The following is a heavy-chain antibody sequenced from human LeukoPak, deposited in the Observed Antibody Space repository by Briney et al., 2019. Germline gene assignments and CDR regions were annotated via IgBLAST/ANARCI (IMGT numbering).Heavy chain of an antibody. D-gene: IGHD2-15*01. CDR1: GFTFTNYG. J-gene: IGHJ4*02. CDR3: ARERIAAYYFDY. Sequence: GGSLRLSCAASGFTFTNYGMSWVRQAPGKGLEWVSGIGGGGGNTYYADSVKGRFTISRDNAKNSLYLQMNSLRAEDTAVYYCARERIAAYYFDYWGQGTLVTVSS. CDR2: IGGGGGNT. V-gene: IGHV3-23*01.